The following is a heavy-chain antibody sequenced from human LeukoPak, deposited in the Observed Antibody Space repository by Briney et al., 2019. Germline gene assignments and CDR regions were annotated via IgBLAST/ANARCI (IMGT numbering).Heavy chain of an antibody. CDR1: GFTFSNYW. Sequence: GGSLRLSWAASGFTFSNYWILWVRQAPGKGLVWVSRINSDGSSTTYADSVKGRFTISRDNAKNTLYLQMNSLRAEDTAVYYCARAPTNWVYFDSWGQGTLVTVSS. D-gene: IGHD7-27*01. J-gene: IGHJ4*02. CDR2: INSDGSST. V-gene: IGHV3-74*01. CDR3: ARAPTNWVYFDS.